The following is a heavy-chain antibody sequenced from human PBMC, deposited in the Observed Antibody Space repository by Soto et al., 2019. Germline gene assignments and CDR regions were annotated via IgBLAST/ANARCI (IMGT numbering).Heavy chain of an antibody. J-gene: IGHJ5*02. V-gene: IGHV1-69*01. CDR3: AHTRGGSSSSWYSWFDP. D-gene: IGHD6-13*01. CDR2: IIPIFGTA. Sequence: QVQLVQSGAEVKKPGSSVKVSCKASGGTFSSYAISWVRQAPGQGLEWMGGIIPIFGTANYAQKFQGRVTITADESTSTAYMELSSLRSEDTAVYYCAHTRGGSSSSWYSWFDPWGQGTLVTVSS. CDR1: GGTFSSYA.